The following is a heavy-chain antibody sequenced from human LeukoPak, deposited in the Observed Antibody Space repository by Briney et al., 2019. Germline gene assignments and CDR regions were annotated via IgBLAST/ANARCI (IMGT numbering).Heavy chain of an antibody. CDR3: ARALVTTRWVYYYYMDV. Sequence: PSETLSLTCTLSGGSISSYYWSWIRQPAGKGLEWIGRIYTSGSTNYNPSLKSRVTMSVDTSKNQFSLKLSSVTAADTAVYYCARALVTTRWVYYYYMDVWGKGTTVTVSS. V-gene: IGHV4-4*07. CDR1: GGSISSYY. CDR2: IYTSGST. J-gene: IGHJ6*03. D-gene: IGHD4-17*01.